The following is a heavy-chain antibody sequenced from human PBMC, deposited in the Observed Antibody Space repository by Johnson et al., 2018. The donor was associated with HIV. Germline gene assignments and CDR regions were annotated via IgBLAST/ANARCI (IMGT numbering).Heavy chain of an antibody. D-gene: IGHD3-10*01. CDR3: AGGYGSGSGDAFDI. J-gene: IGHJ3*02. CDR1: GFTFSNAW. V-gene: IGHV3-66*02. Sequence: VQLVESGGGLVKPGGSLKLSCAASGFTFSNAWMNWVRQAPGKALEWVSVISSGDRTYYADSVQSRFTISRDNTKNTLYLQMNSRRAEDTAVFYCAGGYGSGSGDAFDIWGQGTMVTVSS. CDR2: ISSGDRT.